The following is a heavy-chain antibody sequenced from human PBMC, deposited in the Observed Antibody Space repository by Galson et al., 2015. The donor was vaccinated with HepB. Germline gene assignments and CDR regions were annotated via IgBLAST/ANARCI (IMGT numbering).Heavy chain of an antibody. D-gene: IGHD6-13*01. CDR1: GGSISSGDYY. CDR3: ARGLYSSSWSYYYYYMDV. J-gene: IGHJ6*03. Sequence: TLSLTSTVSGGSISSGDYYWSWIRQPPGKGLEWIGYIYYSGSTYYNPSLKSRVTISVDTSKNQFSLKLSSVTAADTAVYYCARGLYSSSWSYYYYYMDVWGKGTTVTVSS. CDR2: IYYSGST. V-gene: IGHV4-30-4*01.